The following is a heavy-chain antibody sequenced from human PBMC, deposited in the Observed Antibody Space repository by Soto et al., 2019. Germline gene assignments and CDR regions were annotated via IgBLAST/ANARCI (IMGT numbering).Heavy chain of an antibody. Sequence: EVQLVESGGGLVQPGGSLRLSCAASGFTFRSSWMYWVRQTPGKGPVWVSCINGDGSVIYYADSVKGRFTISRDNARDSLYLQMNRLTSEASAVYYCVRDIRWGQGTLVSVSS. CDR3: VRDIR. CDR1: GFTFRSSW. V-gene: IGHV3-74*01. CDR2: INGDGSVI. J-gene: IGHJ4*02.